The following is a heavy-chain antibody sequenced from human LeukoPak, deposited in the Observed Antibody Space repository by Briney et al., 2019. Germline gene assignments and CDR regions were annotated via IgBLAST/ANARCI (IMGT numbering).Heavy chain of an antibody. CDR3: ARHGYSSSWYTDWSYYYHMDV. J-gene: IGHJ6*03. Sequence: PGESLKISCKGSGYSFTSYWIGWVRQMPGKGLEWMGIIYPGDSDTRYSPSFQGQVTISADKSISTAYLQWSSLKASDTAMYYCARHGYSSSWYTDWSYYYHMDVWGKGTTVTVSS. CDR2: IYPGDSDT. CDR1: GYSFTSYW. D-gene: IGHD6-13*01. V-gene: IGHV5-51*01.